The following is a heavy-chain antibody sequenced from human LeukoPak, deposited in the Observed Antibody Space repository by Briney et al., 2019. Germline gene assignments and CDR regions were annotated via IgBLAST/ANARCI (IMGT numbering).Heavy chain of an antibody. CDR1: GFTFSSYG. D-gene: IGHD1-26*01. CDR3: AKDLSGSYLDY. Sequence: GGSLRLSCAASGFTFSSYGMHWVRQAPGKGLEWVAFIRYDGSNKYYAGSVKGRFTISRDNSKNTLYLQMNSLRAEDTAVYYCAKDLSGSYLDYWGQGTLVTVSS. V-gene: IGHV3-30*02. CDR2: IRYDGSNK. J-gene: IGHJ4*02.